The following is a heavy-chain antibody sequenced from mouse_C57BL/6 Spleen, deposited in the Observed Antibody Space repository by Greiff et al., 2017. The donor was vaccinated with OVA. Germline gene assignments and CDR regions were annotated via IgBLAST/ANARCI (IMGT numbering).Heavy chain of an antibody. CDR1: GFTFSSYA. V-gene: IGHV5-4*01. CDR2: ISDGGSYT. D-gene: IGHD1-1*01. Sequence: DVKLVESGGGLVKPGGSLKLSCAASGFTFSSYAMSWVRQTPEKRLEWVATISDGGSYTYYPDNVKGRFTISRDNAKNNLYLQMSHLKSEDTAMYYCAREIWVTTVVATFYYAMDYWGQGTSVTVSS. CDR3: AREIWVTTVVATFYYAMDY. J-gene: IGHJ4*01.